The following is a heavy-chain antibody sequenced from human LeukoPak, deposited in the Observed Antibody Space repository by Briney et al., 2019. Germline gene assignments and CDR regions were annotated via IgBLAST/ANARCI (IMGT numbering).Heavy chain of an antibody. CDR3: AKDLYRGFWSGYWDAFDI. Sequence: GGFLRLSCAASVFTFDDYSMHWVRQAPWKGLEWVSGISWNSGSIGYADSVKGRFTISRDNAKNSLYLQMNSLRAENTALYYCAKDLYRGFWSGYWDAFDIWGQGTMVTVSS. D-gene: IGHD3-3*01. CDR1: VFTFDDYS. CDR2: ISWNSGSI. V-gene: IGHV3-9*01. J-gene: IGHJ3*02.